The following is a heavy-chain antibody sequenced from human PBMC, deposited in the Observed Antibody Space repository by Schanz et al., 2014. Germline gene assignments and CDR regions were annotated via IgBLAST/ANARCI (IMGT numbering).Heavy chain of an antibody. CDR1: GGTFTSYA. D-gene: IGHD4-17*01. Sequence: QVQLVQSGAEVRKPGSSVRVSCKASGGTFTSYAFSWVRQAPGQGLEWMGRIIPILGIANYAQKFQGRVTNTADKSTSTAYMDLSSLRPEDTAVYYCARTTFGKGKTYLGDYHYYHYMDVWGNGTTVTVSS. V-gene: IGHV1-69*04. J-gene: IGHJ6*03. CDR3: ARTTFGKGKTYLGDYHYYHYMDV. CDR2: IIPILGIA.